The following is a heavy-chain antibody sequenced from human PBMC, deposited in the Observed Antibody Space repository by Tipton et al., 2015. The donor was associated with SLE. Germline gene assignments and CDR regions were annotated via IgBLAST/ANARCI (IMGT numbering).Heavy chain of an antibody. Sequence: QVQLVQSGAEVKKPGASVKVSCKASGYTFTSYDINWVRQATGQGLEWMGWMNPNSGNTGYAQKFQGRVTMTRNTSISTAYMELSSLRSEDTAVYYCARSRLTIFEGAHLYYYDSSGSTDFDYWGQGTLVTVSS. V-gene: IGHV1-8*01. CDR2: MNPNSGNT. CDR1: GYTFTSYD. J-gene: IGHJ4*02. D-gene: IGHD3-22*01. CDR3: ARSRLTIFEGAHLYYYDSSGSTDFDY.